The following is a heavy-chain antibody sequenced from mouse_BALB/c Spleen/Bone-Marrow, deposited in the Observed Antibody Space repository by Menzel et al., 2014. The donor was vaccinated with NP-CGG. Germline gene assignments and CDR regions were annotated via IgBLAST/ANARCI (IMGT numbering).Heavy chain of an antibody. CDR2: INPGSGSS. J-gene: IGHJ3*01. CDR1: GYAFTNYL. CDR3: ARSRGYDVGPFAF. V-gene: IGHV1-54*01. D-gene: IGHD2-2*01. Sequence: VQLQQSGAELVRPGTSVKVSCKASGYAFTNYLIEWVKQRPGQGLEWIGVINPGSGSSNYNENFKGKATLTADRSSSPAYMLLNSLTSDDSAVYFCARSRGYDVGPFAFWGQGTLVTVSA.